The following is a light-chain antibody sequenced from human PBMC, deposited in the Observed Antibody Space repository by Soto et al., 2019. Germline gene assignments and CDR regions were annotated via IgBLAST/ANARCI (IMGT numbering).Light chain of an antibody. CDR1: QSISSY. CDR3: QQYYSYPRT. CDR2: AAY. Sequence: DIQMTQSPSSLSASVGDRVTITCRASQSISSYLYLYHQKPGKAPKLMVFAAYSLQSGVPSRFSGSGSGTDFTLTISCLQSEDFATYYCQQYYSYPRTFGQGTKVDIK. V-gene: IGKV1-39*01. J-gene: IGKJ1*01.